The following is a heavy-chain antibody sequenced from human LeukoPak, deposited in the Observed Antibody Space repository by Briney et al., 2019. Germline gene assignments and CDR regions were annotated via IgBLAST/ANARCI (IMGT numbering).Heavy chain of an antibody. CDR1: GYSFTSYW. Sequence: GESLKISCKGSGYSFTSYWIGWVRHLPGKSLEGMGIIYPGDSETRYSPSFQGQVTISADKSISTAYLQWSSLKASDTAIYYCARRAVAAADYWGQGTLVTVSS. V-gene: IGHV5-51*01. CDR3: ARRAVAAADY. D-gene: IGHD6-13*01. J-gene: IGHJ4*02. CDR2: IYPGDSET.